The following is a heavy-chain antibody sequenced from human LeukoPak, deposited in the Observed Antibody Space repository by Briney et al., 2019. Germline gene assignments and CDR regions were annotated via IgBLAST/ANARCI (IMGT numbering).Heavy chain of an antibody. J-gene: IGHJ4*02. CDR1: GFTFSSYA. D-gene: IGHD6-19*01. CDR2: IGGSGATT. V-gene: IGHV3-23*01. CDR3: AKEEVGAVAGRFDF. Sequence: PGRSLRLSCAASGFTFSSYAMNWVRQAPGKGLEWVSGIGGSGATTYYADSVKGRFTISRDNSKNTLYLQMNSLRAEDTAVYYCAKEEVGAVAGRFDFWGQGTLVTVSS.